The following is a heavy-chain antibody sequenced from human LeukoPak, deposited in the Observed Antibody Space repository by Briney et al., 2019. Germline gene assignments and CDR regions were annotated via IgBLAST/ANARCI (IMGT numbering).Heavy chain of an antibody. D-gene: IGHD4-23*01. Sequence: GGSLGLSCAASGFTVSSNSLSWVRQAPGKGLEWVSVIYSGGSTYYADSVKGRFTISRDNSKNTLYLQMNGLRAEDTAVYYCARDNYGGNPGLWGQGTLVTVSS. V-gene: IGHV3-53*01. CDR3: ARDNYGGNPGL. CDR1: GFTVSSNS. CDR2: IYSGGST. J-gene: IGHJ4*02.